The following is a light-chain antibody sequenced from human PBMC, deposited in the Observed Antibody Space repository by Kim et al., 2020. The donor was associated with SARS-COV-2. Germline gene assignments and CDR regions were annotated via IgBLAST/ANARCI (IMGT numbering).Light chain of an antibody. J-gene: IGKJ4*01. Sequence: EIVSTQSPGTLSLSPGERATLSCRASQSLSSSYLAWYQHKPGQAPRLLIYGASSRATGIPDRFSGSGSGTDFTLTISRLDPEDFAVYYCQQFDTSALTFGGGTKVDIK. CDR3: QQFDTSALT. V-gene: IGKV3-20*01. CDR1: QSLSSSY. CDR2: GAS.